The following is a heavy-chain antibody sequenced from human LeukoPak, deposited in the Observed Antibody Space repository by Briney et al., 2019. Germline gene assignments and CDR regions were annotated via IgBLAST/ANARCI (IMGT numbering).Heavy chain of an antibody. CDR1: GFTFSNYW. CDR3: ARDGYSAARDY. V-gene: IGHV3-7*01. Sequence: GGSLRLSCAASGFTFSNYWMMWVRQAPGKGLEWVANIQQDGSAKYYVDSVKGRFTISRENAKNSLYLQMNSLRAEDTAVYYCARDGYSAARDYWGQGTLVTVSS. J-gene: IGHJ4*02. D-gene: IGHD5-24*01. CDR2: IQQDGSAK.